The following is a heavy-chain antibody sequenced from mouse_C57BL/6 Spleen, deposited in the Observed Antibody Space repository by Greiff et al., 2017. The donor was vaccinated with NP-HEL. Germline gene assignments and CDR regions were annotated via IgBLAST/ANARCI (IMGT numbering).Heavy chain of an antibody. J-gene: IGHJ1*03. Sequence: QVQLKQSGPGLVQPSQSLSITCTVSGFSLTSYGVHWVRQSPGKGLEWLGVIWSGGSTDYNAAFISRLSISKDNSKSQVFFKMNSLQADDTAIYYCARDLYYYGSWYFDVWGTGTTVTVSS. V-gene: IGHV2-2*01. CDR1: GFSLTSYG. D-gene: IGHD1-1*01. CDR2: IWSGGST. CDR3: ARDLYYYGSWYFDV.